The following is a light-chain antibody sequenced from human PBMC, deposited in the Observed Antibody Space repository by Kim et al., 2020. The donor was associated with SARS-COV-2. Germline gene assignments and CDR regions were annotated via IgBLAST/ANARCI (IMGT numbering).Light chain of an antibody. Sequence: EIVMTQSPGTLSVSPGERATLSCRASQSVSSNLAWYQQKPRQAPRLLIYGASIRAIGIPARFSGSGSGTEFTLTISILQSEDFAVYYCQQYGNWPVTFGQGTKVDIK. J-gene: IGKJ1*01. CDR3: QQYGNWPVT. CDR1: QSVSSN. CDR2: GAS. V-gene: IGKV3D-15*03.